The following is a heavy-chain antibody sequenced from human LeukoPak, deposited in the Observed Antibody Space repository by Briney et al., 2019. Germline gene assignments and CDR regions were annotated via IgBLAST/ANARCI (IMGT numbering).Heavy chain of an antibody. CDR3: VKLITFGGVIDSPFDY. CDR1: GFTFSSYA. J-gene: IGHJ4*02. V-gene: IGHV3-23*01. Sequence: PGGSLRLSCAASGFTFSSYAMSWVRQAPGKGLEWVSTIRGSGSSTYYTDSVKGRFTLSRDNSKNTLYLQLNSLRPEDTAVYYCVKLITFGGVIDSPFDYWGQGTLVTVSS. D-gene: IGHD3-16*02. CDR2: IRGSGSST.